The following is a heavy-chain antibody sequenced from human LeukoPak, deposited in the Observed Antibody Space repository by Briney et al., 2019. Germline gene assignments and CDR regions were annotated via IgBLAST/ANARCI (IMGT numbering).Heavy chain of an antibody. CDR3: ARVGGSNKPGY. Sequence: GGSLRLSCAASGFTFSNYWMHWVRQAPGKGLVWVSRLNSDGSSTNYADSVKGRFTISRDDADKALYLQMDSLRVEDTAVYYCARVGGSNKPGYWGQGTLVTVSS. CDR2: LNSDGSST. CDR1: GFTFSNYW. J-gene: IGHJ4*02. V-gene: IGHV3-74*01. D-gene: IGHD2-2*03.